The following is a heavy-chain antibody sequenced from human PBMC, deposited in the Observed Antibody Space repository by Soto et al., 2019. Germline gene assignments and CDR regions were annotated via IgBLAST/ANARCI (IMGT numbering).Heavy chain of an antibody. V-gene: IGHV1-24*01. Sequence: QVQLTQSGAEVKKPGASVKVSCKVSGDTLSKLSMHWVRQGPGKGLEWVGGFDPEDEATLYAQNLQGRVTMTEDTSTDTSYLHLRGMSSDATALYCAAGRYRGAASASRFEFWGQGTLVTVSS. CDR2: FDPEDEAT. J-gene: IGHJ4*02. CDR1: GDTLSKLS. D-gene: IGHD3-10*01. CDR3: AAGRYRGAASASRFEF.